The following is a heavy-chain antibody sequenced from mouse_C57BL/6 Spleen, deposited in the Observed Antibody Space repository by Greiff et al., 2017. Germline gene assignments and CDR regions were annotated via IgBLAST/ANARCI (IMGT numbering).Heavy chain of an antibody. Sequence: QVQLQQPGAELVKPGASVKLSCKASGYTFTSYWMHWVKQRPGQGLEWIGMIHPNSGSTNYNEKFKSKATLTVDKSSSTAYMQLSSLTSEDSAVYYCAKADYGRSSYAMGYWGQGTSVTVSS. D-gene: IGHD1-1*01. J-gene: IGHJ4*01. CDR3: AKADYGRSSYAMGY. V-gene: IGHV1-64*01. CDR1: GYTFTSYW. CDR2: IHPNSGST.